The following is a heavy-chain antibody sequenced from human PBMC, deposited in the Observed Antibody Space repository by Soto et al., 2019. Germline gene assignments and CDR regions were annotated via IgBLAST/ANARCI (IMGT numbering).Heavy chain of an antibody. V-gene: IGHV4-4*07. D-gene: IGHD1-26*01. CDR2: IYTSGST. Sequence: QVQLQESGPGLVKPSETLSLTCTVSGDSMTIYYWSWIRQPHRKGLEWIWRIYTSGSTNSNPTLKSRVPMSIDTSNKQFSLKLMSVTAADTAVYYCARTVGAAYYFDFWGQGALVTVSS. CDR3: ARTVGAAYYFDF. CDR1: GDSMTIYY. J-gene: IGHJ4*02.